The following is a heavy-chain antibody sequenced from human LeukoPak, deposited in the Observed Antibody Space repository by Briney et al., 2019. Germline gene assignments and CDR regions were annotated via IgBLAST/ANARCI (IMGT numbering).Heavy chain of an antibody. CDR3: ARALLWFGELSVTFDY. CDR2: IYYSGST. D-gene: IGHD3-10*01. Sequence: SETLSLTCTVSGGSISSGDYYWSWIRQPPGTGLEWIGYIYYSGSTYYNPSLKSRVTISVDTSKHQFSLKLSSVTAADTAVYYCARALLWFGELSVTFDYWGQGTLVPVSS. CDR1: GGSISSGDYY. J-gene: IGHJ4*02. V-gene: IGHV4-30-4*01.